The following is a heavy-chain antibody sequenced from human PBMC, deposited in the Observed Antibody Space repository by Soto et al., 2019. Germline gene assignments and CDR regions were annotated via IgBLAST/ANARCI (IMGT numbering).Heavy chain of an antibody. Sequence: QLQLQESGPGLVKPSETLSLTCSVSGGSISSSNDYWGWIRQPPGKGLEWLGSMFHSGRTYHNPSLQSLGSNAVATSRNLFSLQRSSVTAADTALYLCVRHRPFHYDSSGYFDSWGQGILVTVSS. CDR1: GGSISSSNDY. D-gene: IGHD3-22*01. CDR2: MFHSGRT. CDR3: VRHRPFHYDSSGYFDS. J-gene: IGHJ4*02. V-gene: IGHV4-39*01.